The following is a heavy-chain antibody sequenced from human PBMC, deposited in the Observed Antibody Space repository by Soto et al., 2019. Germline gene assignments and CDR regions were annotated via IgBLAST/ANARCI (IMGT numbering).Heavy chain of an antibody. Sequence: GGSLRLSCAASGFTFSSYAMHWVRQAPGKGLEWVAVISYDGSNKYYADSVKGRFTISRDNSKNTLYLQMNSLRAEDTAVYYCASATVVTPNPDYWGQGTLVTVSS. CDR3: ASATVVTPNPDY. D-gene: IGHD4-17*01. CDR1: GFTFSSYA. J-gene: IGHJ4*02. CDR2: ISYDGSNK. V-gene: IGHV3-30-3*01.